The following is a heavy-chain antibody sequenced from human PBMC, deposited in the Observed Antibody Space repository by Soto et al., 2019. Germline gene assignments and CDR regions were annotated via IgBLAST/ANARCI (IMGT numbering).Heavy chain of an antibody. CDR1: GFTFSSYA. CDR2: ISGSGGST. V-gene: IGHV3-23*01. CDR3: ARTYGSGSYYRGYYYYYGMDV. J-gene: IGHJ6*02. D-gene: IGHD3-10*01. Sequence: EVQLLESGGGLVQPGGSLRLSCAASGFTFSSYAMSWVRQAPGKGLEWVSAISGSGGSTYYADSVKGRFTISRDNSKNTLDLQMDSLRAEDTDVYYCARTYGSGSYYRGYYYYYGMDVLGQGTTVTVSS.